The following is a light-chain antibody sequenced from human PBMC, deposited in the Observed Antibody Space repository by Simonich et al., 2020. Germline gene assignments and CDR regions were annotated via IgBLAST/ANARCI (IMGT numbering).Light chain of an antibody. CDR2: SNN. CDR3: VLYMGSGIWV. J-gene: IGLJ3*02. V-gene: IGLV8-61*01. CDR1: SGSVSTSYY. Sequence: QTVVTQEPSFSVSPGGTVTLTCGLSSGSVSTSYYPSWYQQTPGQAPRTLIYSNNTRSSGVPDRFSGSILGNKAALTITGAQADDESDYYCVLYMGSGIWVFGGGTKLTVL.